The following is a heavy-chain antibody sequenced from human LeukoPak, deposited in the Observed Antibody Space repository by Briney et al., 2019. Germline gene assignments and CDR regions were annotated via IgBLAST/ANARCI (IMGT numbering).Heavy chain of an antibody. CDR3: TTRYYDFWSGYYTGIPGY. D-gene: IGHD3-3*01. J-gene: IGHJ4*02. CDR1: GFTFSNAW. CDR2: IKSKTDGGTT. Sequence: GGSLRLSCAASGFTFSNAWMSWVRQAPGKGLEWVGRIKSKTDGGTTDYAAPVKGRFTISRDDSKNTLYLQMNSLKTEDTAVYYCTTRYYDFWSGYYTGIPGYWGQGTLVTVSS. V-gene: IGHV3-15*01.